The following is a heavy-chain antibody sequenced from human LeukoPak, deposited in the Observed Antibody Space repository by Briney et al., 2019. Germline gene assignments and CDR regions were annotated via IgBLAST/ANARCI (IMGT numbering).Heavy chain of an antibody. CDR1: GFTFSSYA. V-gene: IGHV3-23*01. J-gene: IGHJ4*02. Sequence: GGSLRLSCAASGFTFSSYAMSWVRQAPGKGLEWVSAISGSGGSTYYADSVKGRFTISRDNSKNTLYLQMNSLRAEDTAVYYLSKPPIASGWFFFYYLGQGTLVTVSS. D-gene: IGHD6-19*01. CDR3: SKPPIASGWFFFYY. CDR2: ISGSGGST.